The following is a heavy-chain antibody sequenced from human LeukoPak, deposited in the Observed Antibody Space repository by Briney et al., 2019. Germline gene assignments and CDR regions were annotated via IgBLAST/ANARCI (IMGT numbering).Heavy chain of an antibody. Sequence: GGSLRLSCAASGFTFSSYSMNWVRQAPGKGLEWASYISSSSSTIYYADSVKGRFTISRDNAKNSLYLQMNSLRDEDTAVYYCAREAHQLVDLYYYYYYMDVWVKGTTVTVSS. CDR3: AREAHQLVDLYYYYYYMDV. D-gene: IGHD2-2*01. CDR2: ISSSSSTI. CDR1: GFTFSSYS. J-gene: IGHJ6*03. V-gene: IGHV3-48*02.